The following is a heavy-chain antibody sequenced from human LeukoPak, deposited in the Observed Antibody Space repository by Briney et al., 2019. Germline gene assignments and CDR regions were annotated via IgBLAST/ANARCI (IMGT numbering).Heavy chain of an antibody. J-gene: IGHJ4*02. CDR3: ARDRYCSGGSCYPYYFDY. D-gene: IGHD2-15*01. CDR2: ISSSGRYI. Sequence: GGSLRLSCAASGFTFSSYSVNWVRQAPGKGLEWVSSISSSGRYIDYADSVKGRFTISRDSAKTSLYLQMSSLRAEDTAVYYCARDRYCSGGSCYPYYFDYWGQGTLVTVSS. CDR1: GFTFSSYS. V-gene: IGHV3-21*01.